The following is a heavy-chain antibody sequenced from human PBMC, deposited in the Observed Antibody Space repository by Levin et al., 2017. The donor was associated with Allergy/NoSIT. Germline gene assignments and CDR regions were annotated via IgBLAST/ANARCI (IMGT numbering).Heavy chain of an antibody. CDR2: INPNSGGT. V-gene: IGHV1-2*02. CDR3: ARDAPYYYDSSGYWGY. D-gene: IGHD3-22*01. Sequence: GESLKISCKASGYTFTGYYMHWVRQAPGQGLEWMGWINPNSGGTNYAQKFQGRVTMTRDTSISTAYMELSRLRSDDTAVYYCARDAPYYYDSSGYWGYWGQGTLVTVSS. CDR1: GYTFTGYY. J-gene: IGHJ4*02.